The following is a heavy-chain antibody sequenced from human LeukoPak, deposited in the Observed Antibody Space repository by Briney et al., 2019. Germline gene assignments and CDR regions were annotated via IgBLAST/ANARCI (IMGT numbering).Heavy chain of an antibody. V-gene: IGHV1-2*02. J-gene: IGHJ4*02. CDR1: RYTFTGYY. Sequence: GASVEVSCKASRYTFTGYYMHWVRQAPGQGLEWMGWINPNSGGTNYAQKFQGRVTMTRDTSISTAYMELSRLRSDDTAVYYCARRKDYGGNTRFDYWGQGTLVTVSS. CDR2: INPNSGGT. D-gene: IGHD4-17*01. CDR3: ARRKDYGGNTRFDY.